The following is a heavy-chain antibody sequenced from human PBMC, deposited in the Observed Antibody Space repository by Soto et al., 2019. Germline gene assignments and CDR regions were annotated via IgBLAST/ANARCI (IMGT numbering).Heavy chain of an antibody. J-gene: IGHJ4*02. CDR2: IQPSSGRT. D-gene: IGHD1-26*01. CDR3: ARGVTAGVDY. Sequence: ASVNVSSKSSGYSFTGLYINWVRQTTGQGLEWMGWIQPSSGRTGYAQKFQGRVTMTRDTSINTAYMELSSLTSDDTAFHYCARGVTAGVDYWGQGTLVTVSS. V-gene: IGHV1-8*01. CDR1: GYSFTGLY.